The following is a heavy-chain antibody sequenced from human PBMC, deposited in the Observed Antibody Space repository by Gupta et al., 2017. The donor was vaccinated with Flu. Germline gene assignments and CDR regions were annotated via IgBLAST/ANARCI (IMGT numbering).Heavy chain of an antibody. J-gene: IGHJ4*02. CDR3: ASSRYSGYDWVDY. Sequence: QVQLQESGPGLVKPSQTLSLTCTVSGGSISSGSYYWSWIRQPAGKGLEWIGRIYTSGSTNYNPSLKSRVTISVDTSKNQFSLKLSSVTAADTAVYYCASSRYSGYDWVDYWGQGTLVTVSS. D-gene: IGHD5-12*01. CDR2: IYTSGST. CDR1: GGSISSGSYY. V-gene: IGHV4-61*02.